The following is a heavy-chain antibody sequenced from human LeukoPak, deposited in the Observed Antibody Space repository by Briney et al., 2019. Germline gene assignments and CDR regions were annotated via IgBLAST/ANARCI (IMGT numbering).Heavy chain of an antibody. J-gene: IGHJ3*02. D-gene: IGHD1-20*01. Sequence: GGSLRLSCAASGFSFSSYEMNWVRQAPGKGLEWVSYISGSGTTIYYADSVKGRFTISRDNAENSLYLQMNSLRAEDTAVYYCAKDTGRITITVPKDAFDIWGQGTMVTVSS. CDR2: ISGSGTTI. CDR1: GFSFSSYE. V-gene: IGHV3-48*03. CDR3: AKDTGRITITVPKDAFDI.